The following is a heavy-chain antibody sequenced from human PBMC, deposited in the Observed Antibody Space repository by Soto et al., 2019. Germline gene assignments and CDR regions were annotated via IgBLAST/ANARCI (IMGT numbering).Heavy chain of an antibody. Sequence: QVQLVESGGGVVQPGRSLRLSCAASGFTFSSYGMHWVRQAPGKGLEWVAVIWYDGSNKYYADSVKGRFTISRDNSKNTLYLQMNSLRAEDTAVYYCARVKGGSSRRVYYYGMDVWAKGPRSPSP. D-gene: IGHD2-15*01. CDR1: GFTFSSYG. V-gene: IGHV3-33*01. CDR2: IWYDGSNK. CDR3: ARVKGGSSRRVYYYGMDV. J-gene: IGHJ6*02.